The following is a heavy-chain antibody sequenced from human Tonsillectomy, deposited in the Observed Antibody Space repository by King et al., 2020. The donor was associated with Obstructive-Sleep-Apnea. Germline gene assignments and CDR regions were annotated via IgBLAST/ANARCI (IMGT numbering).Heavy chain of an antibody. CDR3: ARAFVSRGFTMGAFDI. CDR1: GGSISSYF. CDR2: IYYSGIT. D-gene: IGHD5-12*01. J-gene: IGHJ3*02. V-gene: IGHV4-59*01. Sequence: QLQESGPGLVKPSETLSLTCTVSGGSISSYFWSWIRQPPGKGLECIAYIYYSGITNYNPSLKSRVTISIDTSKRQFSLSLSSVTAADTAVYYCARAFVSRGFTMGAFDIWGQGTMVTVSS.